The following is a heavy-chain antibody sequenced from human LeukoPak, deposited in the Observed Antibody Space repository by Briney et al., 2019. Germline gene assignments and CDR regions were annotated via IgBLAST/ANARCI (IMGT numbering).Heavy chain of an antibody. CDR2: ISSTGAYT. D-gene: IGHD3-10*01. CDR1: GFTFSSYE. Sequence: GGSLRLSCAASGFTFSSYERNWVRQAPGKGLEWVSLISSTGAYTYYTDSVKGRFSISRDNAKNSLYLQMNSLSADDTAVYYCARELDGRGSGYWGQGTLVAVSS. J-gene: IGHJ4*02. CDR3: ARELDGRGSGY. V-gene: IGHV3-21*01.